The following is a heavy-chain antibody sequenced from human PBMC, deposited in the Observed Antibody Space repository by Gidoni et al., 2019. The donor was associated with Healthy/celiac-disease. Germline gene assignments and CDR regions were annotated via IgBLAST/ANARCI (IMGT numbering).Heavy chain of an antibody. CDR3: ARGGGTDILTGYYPLGAFDI. D-gene: IGHD3-9*01. J-gene: IGHJ3*02. CDR2: IIPILGIA. CDR1: GGTFSSYT. V-gene: IGHV1-69*02. Sequence: QVQLVQSGAEVKKPGSSVKVSCKASGGTFSSYTISWVRQAPGQGLEWMGRIIPILGIANYAQKFQGRVTITADKSTSTAYMELSSLRSEDTAVYYCARGGGTDILTGYYPLGAFDIWGQGTMVTVSS.